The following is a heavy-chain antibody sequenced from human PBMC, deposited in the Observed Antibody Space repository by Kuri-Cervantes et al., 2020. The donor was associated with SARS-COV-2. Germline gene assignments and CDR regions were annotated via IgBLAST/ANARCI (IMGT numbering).Heavy chain of an antibody. V-gene: IGHV4-39*07. Sequence: GSLRLSCTVSGGSISSSSYYWGWIRQPPGKGLEWIGSIYYSGSTNYNPSLKSRVTISVDTSKNQFSLKLSSVTAADTAVYYCARAGYSSSWDYYYYYYMDVWGKGTTVTVSS. CDR2: IYYSGST. CDR1: GGSISSSSYY. D-gene: IGHD6-13*01. J-gene: IGHJ6*03. CDR3: ARAGYSSSWDYYYYYYMDV.